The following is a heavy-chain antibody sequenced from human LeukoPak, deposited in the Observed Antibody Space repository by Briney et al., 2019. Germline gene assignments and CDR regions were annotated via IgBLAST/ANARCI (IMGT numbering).Heavy chain of an antibody. J-gene: IGHJ4*02. V-gene: IGHV4-39*01. CDR1: GGSISSSSYY. D-gene: IGHD3-3*01. CDR2: IYYSGST. Sequence: PSETLSLTCTVSGGSISSSSYYWGWLRQPPGKGLEWIGSIYYSGSTYYNPSLKSRVTISVDTSKNQFSLKLSSVTAADTAVYYCARHSHDSTFGVVTKDYFDYWGQGTLVTVSS. CDR3: ARHSHDSTFGVVTKDYFDY.